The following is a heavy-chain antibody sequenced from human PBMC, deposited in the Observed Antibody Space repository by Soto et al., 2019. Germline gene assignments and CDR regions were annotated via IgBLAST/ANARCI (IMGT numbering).Heavy chain of an antibody. V-gene: IGHV1-2*04. CDR1: GYTFTGYY. J-gene: IGHJ6*02. CDR3: ARGRRYSSSARDYYYGMDV. CDR2: INPNSGGT. Sequence: ASVKVSCKASGYTFTGYYMHWVRQAPGQGLEWMGWINPNSGGTNYAQKFQGWVTMTRDTSISTAYMELSRLRSDDTAVYYCARGRRYSSSARDYYYGMDVWGQGTTVTVSS. D-gene: IGHD6-6*01.